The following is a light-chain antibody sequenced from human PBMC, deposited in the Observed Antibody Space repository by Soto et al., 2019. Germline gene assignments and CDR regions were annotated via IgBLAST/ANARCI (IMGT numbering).Light chain of an antibody. Sequence: DIQMTQSPSSLSASIGDRVTITCRASQSIGNHLNWYQQKPGKAPKFLIYAASNLQSGVPSRFSGSVYGTDFTLTVNSLQPEDFATYYCQQSSSSPITFGQGTRLEIK. CDR3: QQSSSSPIT. V-gene: IGKV1-39*01. CDR2: AAS. J-gene: IGKJ5*01. CDR1: QSIGNH.